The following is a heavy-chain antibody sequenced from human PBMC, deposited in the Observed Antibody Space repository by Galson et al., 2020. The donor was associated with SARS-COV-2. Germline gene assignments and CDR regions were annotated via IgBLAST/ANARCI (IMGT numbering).Heavy chain of an antibody. CDR2: IYHSGST. V-gene: IGHV4-38-2*02. CDR1: GYYISSGYY. CDR3: ASGIAAAGTRYYYYGMDV. J-gene: IGHJ6*02. Sequence: ASETLSLTCTVSGYYISSGYYWGWIRQPPGKGLEWIGSIYHSGSTYYNPSLKSRVTISVDTSKNQFSLKLSSVTAADTAVYYCASGIAAAGTRYYYYGMDVWGQGTTVTVSS. D-gene: IGHD6-13*01.